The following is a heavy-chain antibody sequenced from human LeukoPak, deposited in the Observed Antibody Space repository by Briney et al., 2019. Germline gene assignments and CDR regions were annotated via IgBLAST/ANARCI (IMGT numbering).Heavy chain of an antibody. J-gene: IGHJ4*02. Sequence: PSETLSLTCAVYGGSFSGYYWSWIRQPPGKGLEWIGEINHSGSTNYNPSLESRVTISVDTSKNQFSLKLSSVAAADTAVYYCARGYFRFDYWGQGTLVTVSS. CDR3: ARGYFRFDY. CDR2: INHSGST. V-gene: IGHV4-34*01. CDR1: GGSFSGYY. D-gene: IGHD3-9*01.